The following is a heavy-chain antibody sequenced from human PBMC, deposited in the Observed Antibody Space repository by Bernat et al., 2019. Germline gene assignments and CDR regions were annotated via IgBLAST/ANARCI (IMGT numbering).Heavy chain of an antibody. D-gene: IGHD5-12*01. CDR2: INPSDGST. Sequence: QVQLVQSGAEVKKPGASLKVSCKASGYTFTSHDLHWVRQAPGQGLEWMGIINPSDGSTFYAQKFQGRVTMTRDTSISTAYMELSRLRSDDTAVYYCARGTRMVATPDFDYWGQGTLVTVSS. V-gene: IGHV1-46*01. CDR3: ARGTRMVATPDFDY. CDR1: GYTFTSHD. J-gene: IGHJ4*02.